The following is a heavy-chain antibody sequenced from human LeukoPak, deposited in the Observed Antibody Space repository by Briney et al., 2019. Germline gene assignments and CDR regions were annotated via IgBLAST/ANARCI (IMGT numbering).Heavy chain of an antibody. CDR1: GFTFSDYY. CDR2: ISWNSGSI. Sequence: GGSLRLSCAASGFTFSDYYMSRIRQAPGKGLEWVSGISWNSGSIGYADSVKGRFTISRDNAKNSLYLQMNSLRAEDTALYYCAKDIAAAGPFDYWGQGTLVTVSS. J-gene: IGHJ4*02. D-gene: IGHD6-13*01. V-gene: IGHV3-9*01. CDR3: AKDIAAAGPFDY.